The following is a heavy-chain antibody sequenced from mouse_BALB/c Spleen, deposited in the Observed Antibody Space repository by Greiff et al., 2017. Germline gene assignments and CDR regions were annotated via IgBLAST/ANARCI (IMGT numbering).Heavy chain of an antibody. CDR2: ISDGGSYT. CDR1: GFTFSDYY. CDR3: ARDRRRLQGYFDV. Sequence: EVMLVESGGGLVKPGGSLKLSCAASGFTFSDYYMYWVRQTPEKRLEWVATISDGGSYTYYPDSVKGRFTISRDNAKNNLYLQMSSLKSEDTAMYYCARDRRRLQGYFDVWGAGTTVTVSS. J-gene: IGHJ1*01. V-gene: IGHV5-4*02. D-gene: IGHD1-2*01.